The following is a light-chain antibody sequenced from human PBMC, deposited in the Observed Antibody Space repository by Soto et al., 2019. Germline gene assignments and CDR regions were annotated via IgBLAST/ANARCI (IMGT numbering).Light chain of an antibody. Sequence: QSALTQPASVSGSPGQSITISCTGTSSDVGNSNVVSWYQHHPGKAPKLMIYEGNKRPSGVSNRFSGSKSGNTASLAISGLQAEDEADYYCCSYASGTIIVLFGGGTKLTVL. CDR3: CSYASGTIIVL. J-gene: IGLJ2*01. CDR2: EGN. CDR1: SSDVGNSNV. V-gene: IGLV2-23*01.